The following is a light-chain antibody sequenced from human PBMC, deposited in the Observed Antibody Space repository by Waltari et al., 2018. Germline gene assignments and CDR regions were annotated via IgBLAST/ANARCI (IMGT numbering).Light chain of an antibody. J-gene: IGLJ3*02. V-gene: IGLV3-19*01. CDR1: SLRSYY. Sequence: SSELTQDPAVSVALGQTVRITCQGDSLRSYYASWYQQKPGQAPVLVIYGKNNRPSGIPDRFSGSSSGNTASLTIPGAQAEDEAHYYCNSRDSSGNHLGVFGGGTKLTVL. CDR2: GKN. CDR3: NSRDSSGNHLGV.